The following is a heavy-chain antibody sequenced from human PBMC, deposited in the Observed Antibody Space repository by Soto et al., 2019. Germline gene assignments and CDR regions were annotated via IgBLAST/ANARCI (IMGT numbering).Heavy chain of an antibody. D-gene: IGHD2-2*01. CDR2: FSGGTGGT. CDR1: VFSFGTYA. CDR3: AKDSYCSSTSCYYYYGMDV. Sequence: GGSLRLSCVASVFSFGTYAMTWVRQVPGKGLEWVSTFSGGTGGTFYADSVKGRFTISRDISKNTLYLQMNSLRAEDTAVYYCAKDSYCSSTSCYYYYGMDVWGQGTTVTVSS. V-gene: IGHV3-23*01. J-gene: IGHJ6*02.